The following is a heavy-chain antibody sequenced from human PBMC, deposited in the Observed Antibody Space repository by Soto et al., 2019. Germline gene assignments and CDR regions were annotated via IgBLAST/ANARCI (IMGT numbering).Heavy chain of an antibody. CDR2: INYSGSTI. D-gene: IGHD2-15*01. CDR3: VRENGVYSKHYGMDV. Sequence: PGGSLRLSCAASGFIFSTYAMNWVRQAPGKGLEWLSYINYSGSTIYYAETVKGRFTISRDSGGNSLYLQMNSLRDEDTAVYFFVRENGVYSKHYGMDVWGQGTTVTVSS. J-gene: IGHJ6*02. CDR1: GFIFSTYA. V-gene: IGHV3-48*02.